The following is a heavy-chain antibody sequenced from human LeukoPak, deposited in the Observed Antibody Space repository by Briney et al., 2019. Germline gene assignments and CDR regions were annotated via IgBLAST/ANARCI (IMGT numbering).Heavy chain of an antibody. V-gene: IGHV3-23*01. D-gene: IGHD2-2*01. CDR2: ISGSGGST. J-gene: IGHJ4*02. Sequence: GGSLRLSCAASGFTFSSYAMSWVRQAPGKGLEWVSAISGSGGSTYYADSVKGRFTISRDNSKNTLYLQMNSLRAEDTAVYYCAKDQEVVPAAMAGTGIDYWGQGTLVTVSS. CDR1: GFTFSSYA. CDR3: AKDQEVVPAAMAGTGIDY.